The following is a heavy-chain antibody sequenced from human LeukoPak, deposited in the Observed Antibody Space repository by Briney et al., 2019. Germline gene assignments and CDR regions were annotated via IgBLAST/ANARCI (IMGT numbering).Heavy chain of an antibody. Sequence: WETLTHTCTVSGGSISSYYWSWIRQPPGKGLEWIGCIYYRGSTNYNPSLMRRVTISVDTSKTQFSLKLSSVTAADTAVYYCARDPGIGGHFDYTSAGYPGTVSS. CDR2: IYYRGST. J-gene: IGHJ4*02. V-gene: IGHV4-59*01. CDR1: GGSISSYY. D-gene: IGHD3-16*01. CDR3: ARDPGIGGHFDY.